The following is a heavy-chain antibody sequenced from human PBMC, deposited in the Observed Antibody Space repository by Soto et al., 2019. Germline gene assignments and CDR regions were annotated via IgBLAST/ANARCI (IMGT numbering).Heavy chain of an antibody. Sequence: EVQLVESGGGLVKPGGSLRLSCAASGFTFSNSWMSWVRQAPGKGLEWVGRIKSKTDGGTTDYAAHVKGRFTISRDDSKNKLYLQMNSLKTEDKAVYYCTTRVVVMSGIHRRVGWYWGQGTLVTVSS. CDR1: GFTFSNSW. J-gene: IGHJ4*02. V-gene: IGHV3-15*01. CDR3: TTRVVVMSGIHRRVGWY. CDR2: IKSKTDGGTT. D-gene: IGHD2-21*01.